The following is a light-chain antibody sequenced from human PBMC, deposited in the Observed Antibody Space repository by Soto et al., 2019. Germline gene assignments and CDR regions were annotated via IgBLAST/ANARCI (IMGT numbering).Light chain of an antibody. CDR1: QSVLYNSNNKNS. CDR2: WAS. Sequence: DIVMTQSPDSLAVSLGERATINCKSSQSVLYNSNNKNSFGWYQQKPGQPPKLLIYWASTRESGVPDRFSGSGSGTDFTLTISSLQAEDVAVYYCQQYFSTPHTFGGGTTVEIK. CDR3: QQYFSTPHT. J-gene: IGKJ4*01. V-gene: IGKV4-1*01.